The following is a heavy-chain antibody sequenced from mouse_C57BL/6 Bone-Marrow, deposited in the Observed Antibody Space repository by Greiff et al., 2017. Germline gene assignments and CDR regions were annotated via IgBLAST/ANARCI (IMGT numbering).Heavy chain of an antibody. CDR1: GYSITSDY. Sequence: EVQLQQSGPGLAKPSQTLSLTCSVTGYSITSDYWNWIRKFPGNKLEYMGYISYSGSPYYNPSLKSRISITRDTSKNQYYLQLNSVTTEDTATYYCARSFITTLYYYAMDYWGQGTSVTVSS. CDR2: ISYSGSP. V-gene: IGHV3-8*01. D-gene: IGHD1-1*01. CDR3: ARSFITTLYYYAMDY. J-gene: IGHJ4*01.